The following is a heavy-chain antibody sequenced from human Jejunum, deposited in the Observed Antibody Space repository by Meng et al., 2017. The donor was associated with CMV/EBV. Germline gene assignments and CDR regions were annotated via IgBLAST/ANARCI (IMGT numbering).Heavy chain of an antibody. V-gene: IGHV3-21*05. CDR1: FSTSR. CDR3: ARDPMRSGLGSYHLEY. Sequence: FSTSRMHCVRQAPGKGLEWVAYISGGSSYIYYADSVKGRFTISRDNAKNSLYLQMDSLRGEDTALYYCARDPMRSGLGSYHLEYWGQGTLVTVSS. CDR2: ISGGSSYI. D-gene: IGHD3-10*01. J-gene: IGHJ4*02.